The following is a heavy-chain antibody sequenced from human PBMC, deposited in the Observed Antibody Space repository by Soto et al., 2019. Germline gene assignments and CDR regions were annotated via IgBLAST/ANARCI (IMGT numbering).Heavy chain of an antibody. Sequence: PGGSLRLSCAASGFTFSSYAMSWVRQAPGKGLEWVSAISGSGGSTYYADSVKGRFTISRDNSKNTLYLQMNSLRAEDTAVYYCANGLGVVVVAATGQLDYWGQGTLVTVSS. CDR2: ISGSGGST. J-gene: IGHJ4*02. CDR1: GFTFSSYA. V-gene: IGHV3-23*01. D-gene: IGHD2-15*01. CDR3: ANGLGVVVVAATGQLDY.